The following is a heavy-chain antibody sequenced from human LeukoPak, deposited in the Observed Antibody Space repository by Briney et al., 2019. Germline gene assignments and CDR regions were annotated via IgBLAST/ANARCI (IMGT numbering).Heavy chain of an antibody. CDR3: AKSAYCGGDCYPGNLFNPNQDAFDI. CDR1: GGSISSSSYY. D-gene: IGHD2-21*02. J-gene: IGHJ3*02. V-gene: IGHV4-39*01. CDR2: IYYSGST. Sequence: SETLSLTCTVSGGSISSSSYYWGWIRQPPGKGLEWIGSIYYSGSTYYNPSLKSRVTISVDTSKNQFSLKLSSVTAADTAVYYCAKSAYCGGDCYPGNLFNPNQDAFDIWGQGTMVTVSS.